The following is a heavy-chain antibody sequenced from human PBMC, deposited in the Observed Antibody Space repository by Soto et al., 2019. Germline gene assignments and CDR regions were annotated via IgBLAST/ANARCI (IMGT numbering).Heavy chain of an antibody. J-gene: IGHJ4*01. CDR1: AGSITNDKW. CDR3: ARASTYSTGWSYSFDY. CDR2: IYHSGTT. Sequence: PSETLSLTCAVSAGSITNDKWWSWVRQPPGKGLEWIGEIYHSGTTNYNPSLKSRVTMSIDNSKDQFSLKLSSVTAADTAVYFCARASTYSTGWSYSFDYWGHGTLVTVSS. V-gene: IGHV4-4*02. D-gene: IGHD6-19*01.